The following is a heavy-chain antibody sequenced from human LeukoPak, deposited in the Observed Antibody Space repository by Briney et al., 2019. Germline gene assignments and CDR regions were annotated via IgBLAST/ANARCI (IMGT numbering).Heavy chain of an antibody. Sequence: SETLSLTCTVSGGSVSSGGYYWSWIRQPPGKGLEWIGYIYYSGSTNYNPSLKSRVTISVDTSKNQFSLKLSSVTAADTAAYYCARGRYSYGSRWGQGTLVTVSS. CDR1: GGSVSSGGYY. D-gene: IGHD5-18*01. CDR2: IYYSGST. V-gene: IGHV4-61*08. CDR3: ARGRYSYGSR. J-gene: IGHJ4*02.